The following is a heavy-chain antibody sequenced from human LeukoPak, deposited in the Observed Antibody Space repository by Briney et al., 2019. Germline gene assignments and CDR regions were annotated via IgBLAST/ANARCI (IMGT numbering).Heavy chain of an antibody. V-gene: IGHV3-48*01. CDR3: ARDTDSSGYYPSY. CDR1: GFTFSSYS. CDR2: ISSSSSTI. Sequence: PGGSLRLSCAASGFTFSSYSMNWVRQAPGKGLEWVSYISSSSSTIYYADSVKGRFTISRDNAKNSLYLQMNSLRAEDTAVYYCARDTDSSGYYPSYWGQGTLVTVSS. J-gene: IGHJ4*02. D-gene: IGHD3-22*01.